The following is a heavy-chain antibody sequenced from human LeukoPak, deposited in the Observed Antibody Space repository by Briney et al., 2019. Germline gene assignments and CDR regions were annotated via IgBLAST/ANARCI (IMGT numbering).Heavy chain of an antibody. D-gene: IGHD6-13*01. CDR1: GYTFTGYY. J-gene: IGHJ4*02. CDR3: ARADYSSSWYEIFDY. V-gene: IGHV1-2*02. Sequence: ASVEVSCKASGYTFTGYYMHWVRQAPGQGLEWMGWINPNSGGTNYAQKFQGRVTMTRDTSISTAYMELSRLRSDDTAVYYCARADYSSSWYEIFDYWGQGTLVTVSS. CDR2: INPNSGGT.